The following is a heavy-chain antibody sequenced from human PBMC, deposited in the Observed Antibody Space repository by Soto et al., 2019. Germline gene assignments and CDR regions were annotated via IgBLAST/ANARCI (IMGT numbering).Heavy chain of an antibody. CDR3: ARGSSSWVYYYYGMDV. V-gene: IGHV4-34*01. CDR1: GGSFSGYY. CDR2: INRSGST. J-gene: IGHJ6*02. Sequence: SETLSLTCAVYGGSFSGYYWSWIRQPPGKGLEWIGEINRSGSTNYNPSLKSRVTMSVDTSKNQFSLKLSSVTAADTAVYYCARGSSSWVYYYYGMDVWGQGTTVTVSS. D-gene: IGHD6-6*01.